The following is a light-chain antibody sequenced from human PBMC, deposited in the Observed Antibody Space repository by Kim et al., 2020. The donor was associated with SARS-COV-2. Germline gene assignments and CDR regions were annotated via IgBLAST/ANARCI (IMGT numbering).Light chain of an antibody. J-gene: IGLJ3*02. Sequence: GQSVTISCTGTSSDVGTHNYVSWYQHHPGKAPNLMIFEVSERPSGVPDRFSGSKSGNTASLTVSGLQAEDEADYYCSSYAGKNDVVFGGGTKLTVL. CDR1: SSDVGTHNY. CDR2: EVS. CDR3: SSYAGKNDVV. V-gene: IGLV2-8*01.